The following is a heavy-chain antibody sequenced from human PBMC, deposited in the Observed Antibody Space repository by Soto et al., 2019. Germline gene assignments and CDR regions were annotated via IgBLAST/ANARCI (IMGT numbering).Heavy chain of an antibody. V-gene: IGHV3-66*01. J-gene: IGHJ6*02. CDR1: GFTVSSKY. D-gene: IGHD2-15*01. CDR2: IQSGGPT. Sequence: EGQLLESGGGLVQPGGSLRLSCAASGFTVSSKYMSWVRQAPGKRLEWVSLIQSGGPTYYADSVKGRFTISRDTSENTVHLQIDSLRAEYTAVYYCARDDVLCDGGRCYGVPLDVWGQGTTVTVSS. CDR3: ARDDVLCDGGRCYGVPLDV.